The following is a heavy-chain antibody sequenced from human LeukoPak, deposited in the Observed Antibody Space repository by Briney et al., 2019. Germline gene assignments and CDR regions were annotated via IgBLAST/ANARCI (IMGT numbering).Heavy chain of an antibody. CDR2: INPSGGST. Sequence: ASVKVSCKASGYTFTSYYMHWVRQAPGQGLEWMGIINPSGGSTSYAQKFQGRVTMTRDTSTSTVYMELSSLRSDDTAVYYCARGYDFWSGSLPHAFDIWGQGTMVTVS. V-gene: IGHV1-46*01. CDR1: GYTFTSYY. D-gene: IGHD3-3*01. J-gene: IGHJ3*02. CDR3: ARGYDFWSGSLPHAFDI.